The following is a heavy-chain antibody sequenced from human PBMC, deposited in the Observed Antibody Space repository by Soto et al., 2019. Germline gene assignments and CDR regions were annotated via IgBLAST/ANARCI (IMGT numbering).Heavy chain of an antibody. CDR1: GFTISSYW. D-gene: IGHD6-13*01. CDR2: IKQDGSEK. CDR3: ARAYSSSLYNRIYFDY. J-gene: IGHJ4*02. Sequence: GGSLRLSCAVSGFTISSYWMSWVRQAPEKGMEWVANIKQDGSEKYYVDSVKGRFTVSRDNAKNSLYLQMNSVRAEDTAVYYCARAYSSSLYNRIYFDYWGQGTLVTVSS. V-gene: IGHV3-7*03.